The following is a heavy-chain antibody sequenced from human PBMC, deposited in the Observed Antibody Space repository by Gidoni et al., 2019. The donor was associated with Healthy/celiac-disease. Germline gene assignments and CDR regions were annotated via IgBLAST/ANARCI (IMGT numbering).Heavy chain of an antibody. CDR1: GGSISSGGYY. J-gene: IGHJ3*02. CDR2: ICYSGST. Sequence: QLQLQESVPGLVMPSQPLSLPCPVSGGSISSGGYYWSWIRQHPGKGLEWLGYICYSGSTYYNQSLKSRVTISVDTSKNQFSLKLSSVTAADTAVYYCARASRITIFGVVILGAFDIWGQGTMVTVSS. V-gene: IGHV4-31*03. CDR3: ARASRITIFGVVILGAFDI. D-gene: IGHD3-3*01.